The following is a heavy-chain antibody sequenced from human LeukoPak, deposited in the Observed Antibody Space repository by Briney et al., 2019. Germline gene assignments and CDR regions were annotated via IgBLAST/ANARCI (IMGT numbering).Heavy chain of an antibody. V-gene: IGHV1-69*13. J-gene: IGHJ4*02. Sequence: VASVKVSCKASGGTFSSYAISWVRQAPGQGLEWMGGIIPIFGTANYAQKFQGRVTITADESTGTAYMELSSLRSEDTAVYYCAHSNSSGYYQWYYFDYWGQGTLVTVSS. D-gene: IGHD3-22*01. CDR3: AHSNSSGYYQWYYFDY. CDR1: GGTFSSYA. CDR2: IIPIFGTA.